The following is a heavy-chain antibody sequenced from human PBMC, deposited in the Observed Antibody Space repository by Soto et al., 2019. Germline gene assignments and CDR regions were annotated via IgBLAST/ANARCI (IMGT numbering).Heavy chain of an antibody. CDR1: GFTFDDYA. D-gene: IGHD3-10*01. V-gene: IGHV3-9*01. CDR3: ARVYSRSESLYNPLDY. Sequence: SGFTFDDYAMHWVRQAPGKAPEWVSGISWNSINIDYVDSVRGRFTISRDNAENSLYLEVNDLRAEDTALYYCARVYSRSESLYNPLDYWGQGTLVTVS. CDR2: ISWNSINI. J-gene: IGHJ4*02.